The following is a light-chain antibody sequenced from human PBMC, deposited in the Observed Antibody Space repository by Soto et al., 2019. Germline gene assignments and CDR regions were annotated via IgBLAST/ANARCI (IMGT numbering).Light chain of an antibody. CDR2: GAS. Sequence: ENVRTQSPVTLSLSPGERVTLSCRASQSVGSNSIAWYQQKPGQAPRLLIYGASTRATGIPDRFTGSGSGTDFTLTISGLEPADFALYHCQQYSSSPWTFGQGTRLEIK. V-gene: IGKV3-20*01. J-gene: IGKJ5*01. CDR1: QSVGSNS. CDR3: QQYSSSPWT.